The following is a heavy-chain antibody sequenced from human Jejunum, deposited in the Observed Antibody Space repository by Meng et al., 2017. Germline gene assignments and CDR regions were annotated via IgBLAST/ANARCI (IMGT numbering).Heavy chain of an antibody. V-gene: IGHV1-2*02. Sequence: ASVKVSCKASGYTFTGYYMHWVRHAPGQGLEWMGWIHPNSGGTNYAQKLQGRVIMTRDTSISTAYMELSRLRSDDTAVYYCARLLNGDRYFDHWGQGTLVTVSS. J-gene: IGHJ4*02. D-gene: IGHD3-9*01. CDR3: ARLLNGDRYFDH. CDR2: IHPNSGGT. CDR1: GYTFTGYY.